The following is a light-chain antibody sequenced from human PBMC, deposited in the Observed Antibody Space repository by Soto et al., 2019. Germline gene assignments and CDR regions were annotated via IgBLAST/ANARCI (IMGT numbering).Light chain of an antibody. CDR3: QPYKDWPTT. Sequence: EIVLTQSPATLSSSPGETFTLSCTASQYVGTRLAWYQHKPGQARRLLIYGAYTRAIIIPARFSGSGSGTEFTPTISSLQSEDFAVYYCQPYKDWPTTVGQGTKVDIK. V-gene: IGKV3-15*01. CDR1: QYVGTR. J-gene: IGKJ1*01. CDR2: GAY.